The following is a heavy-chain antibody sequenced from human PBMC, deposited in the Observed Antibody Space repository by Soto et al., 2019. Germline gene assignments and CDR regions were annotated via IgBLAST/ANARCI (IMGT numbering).Heavy chain of an antibody. D-gene: IGHD3-10*01. Sequence: TSETLSLTCTVSGGSISSGGYYWSWIRQHPGKGLEWIGYIYYSGSTYYNPSLKSRVTISVDTSKNQFSLKLSSVTAADTAVYYCARVTYYYGSGSDYWGQGTLVTVSS. J-gene: IGHJ4*02. CDR2: IYYSGST. V-gene: IGHV4-31*03. CDR1: GGSISSGGYY. CDR3: ARVTYYYGSGSDY.